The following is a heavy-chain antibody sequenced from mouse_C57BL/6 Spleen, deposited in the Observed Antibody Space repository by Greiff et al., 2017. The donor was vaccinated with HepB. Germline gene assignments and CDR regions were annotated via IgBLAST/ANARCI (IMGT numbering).Heavy chain of an antibody. V-gene: IGHV1-19*01. Sequence: VQLQQSGPVLVKPGASVKMSCKASGYTFTDYYMNWVKQSHGKSLEWIGVINPYNGGTSYNQKFKGKATLTVDKSSSTAYMELNSLTSEDSAVYYCARSTTADAMDYWGQGTSVTVSS. CDR1: GYTFTDYY. D-gene: IGHD1-2*01. CDR2: INPYNGGT. CDR3: ARSTTADAMDY. J-gene: IGHJ4*01.